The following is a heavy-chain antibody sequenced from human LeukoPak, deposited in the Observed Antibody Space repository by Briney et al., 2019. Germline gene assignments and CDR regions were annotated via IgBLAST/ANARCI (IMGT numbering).Heavy chain of an antibody. Sequence: ASVKVSYKASGYTFTSYYMHWVRQAPGQGLEWMGIINPSGGSTSYAQKFQGRVTMTRDTSTSTVYMELSSLRSEDTAVYYCAREEGSGKGLDYWGQGTLVTVSS. V-gene: IGHV1-46*01. CDR3: AREEGSGKGLDY. CDR1: GYTFTSYY. J-gene: IGHJ4*02. CDR2: INPSGGST. D-gene: IGHD3-3*01.